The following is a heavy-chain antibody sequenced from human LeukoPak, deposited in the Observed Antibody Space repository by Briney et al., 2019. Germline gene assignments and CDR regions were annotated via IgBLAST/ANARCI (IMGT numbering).Heavy chain of an antibody. Sequence: SETLSLTCTVSGGSINSYYWSWIRQPPGKGLEWIGYIYYSGSTNYNPSLKSRVTISVDTSNNKFSLKLTSLTAADTAVYYCVRHLSAGRAAFAIWGQGRMVTVSS. CDR3: VRHLSAGRAAFAI. J-gene: IGHJ3*02. V-gene: IGHV4-59*08. CDR1: GGSINSYY. CDR2: IYYSGST. D-gene: IGHD2-15*01.